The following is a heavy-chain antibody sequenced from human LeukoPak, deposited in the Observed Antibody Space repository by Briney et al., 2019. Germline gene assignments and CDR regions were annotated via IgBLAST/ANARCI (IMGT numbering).Heavy chain of an antibody. D-gene: IGHD3-9*01. V-gene: IGHV3-23*01. CDR3: AKWGDYDVLTGYYVPDY. Sequence: GGSLRLSCAASGFTFSNYAMSWVRQAPGKGLEWVSAILGSGGSTYYADPVKGRFTVSRDNSKSTLYLQMNSLRAEDTALYYCAKWGDYDVLTGYYVPDYWGQGTLVTVSS. J-gene: IGHJ4*02. CDR1: GFTFSNYA. CDR2: ILGSGGST.